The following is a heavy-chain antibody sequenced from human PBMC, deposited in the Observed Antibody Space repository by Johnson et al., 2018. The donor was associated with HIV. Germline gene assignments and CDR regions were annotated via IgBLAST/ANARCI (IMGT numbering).Heavy chain of an antibody. D-gene: IGHD7-27*01. Sequence: QVQLVESGGGLIQPGGSLRLSCAASGFTVSSNYMSWVRQAPGEGLEWVAVISYDGSNKYYADSVKGRFTISRDNSKNTLYLQMNSLRAEDTAVYYCAKDSANWGGAFDIWGQGTMVTVSS. CDR3: AKDSANWGGAFDI. CDR2: ISYDGSNK. V-gene: IGHV3-30*18. J-gene: IGHJ3*02. CDR1: GFTVSSNY.